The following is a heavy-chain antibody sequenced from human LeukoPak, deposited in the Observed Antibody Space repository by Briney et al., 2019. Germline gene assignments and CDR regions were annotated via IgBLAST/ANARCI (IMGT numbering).Heavy chain of an antibody. D-gene: IGHD3-10*01. CDR2: IYYSGST. CDR3: ARDKVYYGSGSYCWFDP. J-gene: IGHJ5*02. V-gene: IGHV4-39*07. CDR1: GGSISSSSYY. Sequence: SETLSLTCTVSGGSISSSSYYWGWIRQPPGKGLEWIGSIYYSGSTYYNPSLKSRVTISVDTSKNQFSLKLSSVTAADMAVYYCARDKVYYGSGSYCWFDPWGQGTLVTVSS.